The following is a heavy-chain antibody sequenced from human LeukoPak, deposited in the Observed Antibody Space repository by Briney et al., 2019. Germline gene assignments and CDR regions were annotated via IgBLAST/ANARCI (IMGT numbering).Heavy chain of an antibody. J-gene: IGHJ4*02. D-gene: IGHD2-15*01. V-gene: IGHV4-39*07. CDR3: ARESYRVVAATYFDY. CDR2: IYHSGST. CDR1: GGSISSSSYY. Sequence: SETLSLTCTVSGGSISSSSYYWGWIRQPPGKGLEWIGSIYHSGSTYYNPSLKSRVTISVDTSKNQFSLKLSSVTAADTAVYYCARESYRVVAATYFDYWGQGTLVTVSS.